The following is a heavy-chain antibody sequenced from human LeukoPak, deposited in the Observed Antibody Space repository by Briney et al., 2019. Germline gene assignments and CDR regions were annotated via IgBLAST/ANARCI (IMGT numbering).Heavy chain of an antibody. D-gene: IGHD6-19*01. CDR2: ISGSGGST. V-gene: IGHV3-23*01. J-gene: IGHJ4*02. CDR3: AKYARIAVAGTDYFDY. Sequence: PGGSLRLSCAASGFTFSSYAMSWVRRAPGKGLEWVSAISGSGGSTYYADSVKGRFTISRDNSKNTLYLQMNSLRAEDTAVYYCAKYARIAVAGTDYFDYWGQGTLVTVSS. CDR1: GFTFSSYA.